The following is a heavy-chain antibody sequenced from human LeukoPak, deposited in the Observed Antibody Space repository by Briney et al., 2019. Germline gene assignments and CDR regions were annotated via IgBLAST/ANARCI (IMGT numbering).Heavy chain of an antibody. Sequence: ASVKVSCKASRYTFTGYYMHWVRQAPGQGLEWMGWINPNSGGTNYAQKFQGRVTMTRDTSISTAYMELSRLRSDDTAVYYCARGSGERGSGSYLTAYWGQGTLVTVSS. V-gene: IGHV1-2*02. CDR1: RYTFTGYY. CDR3: ARGSGERGSGSYLTAY. D-gene: IGHD3-10*01. CDR2: INPNSGGT. J-gene: IGHJ4*02.